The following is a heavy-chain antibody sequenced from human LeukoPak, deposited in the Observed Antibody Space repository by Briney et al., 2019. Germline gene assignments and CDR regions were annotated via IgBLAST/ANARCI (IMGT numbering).Heavy chain of an antibody. CDR2: IYYSGST. CDR3: ARGRTRVVDY. D-gene: IGHD2-15*01. J-gene: IGHJ4*02. Sequence: SETLSLTCTVSGDSISTGAYYWSWIRQPPGKGLEWIGYIYYSGSTNYNPSLKSRVTISVDTSKNQFSLKLSSVTAADTAVYYCARGRTRVVDYWGQGTLVTVSS. V-gene: IGHV4-61*08. CDR1: GDSISTGAYY.